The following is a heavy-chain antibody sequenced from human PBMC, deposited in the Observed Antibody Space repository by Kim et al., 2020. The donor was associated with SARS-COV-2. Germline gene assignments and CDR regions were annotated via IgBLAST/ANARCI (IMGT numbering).Heavy chain of an antibody. Sequence: GGSLRLSCAASGFTFSTYDMYWVRQAPGKGLGCVSGIRGTDGSTHYADSVKGRFTISRDNSKNTLYLQMNSLRAEDTAVYYCAKGYYCTSTTCYAYWGQGTLVTVSS. CDR2: IRGTDGST. V-gene: IGHV3-23*01. J-gene: IGHJ4*02. CDR3: AKGYYCTSTTCYAY. CDR1: GFTFSTYD. D-gene: IGHD2-2*01.